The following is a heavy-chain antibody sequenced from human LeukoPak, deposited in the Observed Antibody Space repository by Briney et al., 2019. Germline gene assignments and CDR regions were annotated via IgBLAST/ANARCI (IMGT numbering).Heavy chain of an antibody. CDR2: INPSGDNT. D-gene: IGHD5-24*01. CDR1: GYTFTNNF. V-gene: IGHV1-46*01. J-gene: IGHJ5*02. CDR3: ARDNSLRDTAWWFDP. Sequence: ASVKVSCKASGYTFTNNFMHWVRQAPGQGLEWIGIINPSGDNTWYAQKFQGRVTMTRDMATSTDYLEVSSLRPEDTAVYYCARDNSLRDTAWWFDPWGQGTLVTVTS.